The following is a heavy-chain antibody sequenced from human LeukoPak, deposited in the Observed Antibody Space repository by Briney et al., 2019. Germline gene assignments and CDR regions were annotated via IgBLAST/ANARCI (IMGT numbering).Heavy chain of an antibody. J-gene: IGHJ4*02. Sequence: GGSLRLSCAASGFTFTTYWMHWVRQAPGKGLVWVSRINPDGSSTTYADSVKGRFTIPRDNAKNTLYLQMNSLRAEDTAVYYCARQEVDYGAPAGFHNWGQGTLVTVSS. CDR2: INPDGSST. D-gene: IGHD4-17*01. CDR3: ARQEVDYGAPAGFHN. CDR1: GFTFTTYW. V-gene: IGHV3-74*01.